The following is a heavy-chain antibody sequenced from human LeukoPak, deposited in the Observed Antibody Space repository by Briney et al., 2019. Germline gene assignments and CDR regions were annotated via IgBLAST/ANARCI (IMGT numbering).Heavy chain of an antibody. CDR2: ISAYNGNT. J-gene: IGHJ6*02. CDR3: ARAHPSSGALYYYYYGMDV. D-gene: IGHD6-19*01. V-gene: IGHV1-18*01. Sequence: GASVEVSCKASGYTFTSYGISWVRQAPGQGLEWMGWISAYNGNTNYAQKLQGRVTMTTDTSTSTAYMELSRLRSDDTAVYYCARAHPSSGALYYYYYGMDVWGQGTTVTVSS. CDR1: GYTFTSYG.